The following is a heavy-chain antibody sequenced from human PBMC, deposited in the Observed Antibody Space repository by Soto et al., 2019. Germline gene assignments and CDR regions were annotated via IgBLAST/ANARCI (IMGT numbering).Heavy chain of an antibody. Sequence: QVQLVQSGAEVKKPGSSVKVSCKASGGTFSSYAISWVRQAPGQGLEWMGGIIPIFGTANYAQKFQGRVTISVDESTSTAYMELSSPRSEDTAVYYCAGRYSSGYYLNWFDPWGQGTLVTVSS. D-gene: IGHD3-22*01. CDR2: IIPIFGTA. V-gene: IGHV1-69*12. CDR3: AGRYSSGYYLNWFDP. CDR1: GGTFSSYA. J-gene: IGHJ5*02.